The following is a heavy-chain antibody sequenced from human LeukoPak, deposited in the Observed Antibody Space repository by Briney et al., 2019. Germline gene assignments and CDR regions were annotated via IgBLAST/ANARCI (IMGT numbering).Heavy chain of an antibody. D-gene: IGHD1-26*01. Sequence: SETLSLTCTVSGGSISNRSYYWGWIRQPPGKGLEWIACIYYSGSTYYNPSLKSRVTISIDTSKNQFSVKLSSVTAADTAVYYCARLVGAATDPFDYWGQGTLVTVSS. CDR3: ARLVGAATDPFDY. CDR2: IYYSGST. J-gene: IGHJ4*02. CDR1: GGSISNRSYY. V-gene: IGHV4-39*01.